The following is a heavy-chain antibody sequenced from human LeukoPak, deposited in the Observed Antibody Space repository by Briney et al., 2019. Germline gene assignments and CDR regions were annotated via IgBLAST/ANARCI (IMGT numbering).Heavy chain of an antibody. CDR1: GYTFTTSD. V-gene: IGHV1-8*01. CDR3: ARGRPGPAGAGTYDF. Sequence: ASVKVSCTASGYTFTTSDNNWVRQATGQGLEWMGWMNPNSGKTGSAQKFQGRLTMTKNTSTSTAYMEVTGLRFEDTAIYYCARGRPGPAGAGTYDFWGQGTLITVSS. CDR2: MNPNSGKT. J-gene: IGHJ4*02. D-gene: IGHD6-13*01.